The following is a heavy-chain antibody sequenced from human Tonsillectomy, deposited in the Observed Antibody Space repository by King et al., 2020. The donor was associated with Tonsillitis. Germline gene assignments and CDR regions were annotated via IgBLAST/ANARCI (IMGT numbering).Heavy chain of an antibody. CDR3: AGEWEGLEDEYYYYMDI. J-gene: IGHJ6*02. D-gene: IGHD1-26*01. V-gene: IGHV3-21*01. CDR1: GFTFSRYT. CDR2: ITSRSSYK. Sequence: VQLVESGGGLVRPGGSLTISCAASGFTFSRYTMNWVRQAPGKGLEWVSSITSRSSYKYYADSVKGRFTISRDNTKNSLDLQMNSLRAEDTAVYFCAGEWEGLEDEYYYYMDIWGQGTTVTVSS.